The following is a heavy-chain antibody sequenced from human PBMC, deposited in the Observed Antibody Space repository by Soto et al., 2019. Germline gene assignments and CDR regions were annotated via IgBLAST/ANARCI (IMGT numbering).Heavy chain of an antibody. J-gene: IGHJ5*02. D-gene: IGHD3-3*01. CDR2: MYYRGST. Sequence: QVQLQESGPGLVKPSQTLSLTCTVSGGSISSGGYYWSWIRQHPGKGLEWIGYMYYRGSTYYNPSLKSRVTISVDTSKNRFSLKLSSVTAADTAVYYCASGEGYYESCWFDPWGQGTLVTVSS. CDR3: ASGEGYYESCWFDP. V-gene: IGHV4-31*03. CDR1: GGSISSGGYY.